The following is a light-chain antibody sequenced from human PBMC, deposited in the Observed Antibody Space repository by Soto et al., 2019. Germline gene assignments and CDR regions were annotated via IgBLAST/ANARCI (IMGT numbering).Light chain of an antibody. CDR1: SSDVGGYNY. CDR2: EVS. Sequence: QSALTHPASVSGSPEQSITISCTGTSSDVGGYNYVSWYQQHPGKAPKLMIYEVSNRPSGVSNRFAGSKSGNTASLTISGLQAEDEADYYCSSYTSSSTLVFGTGTKLTFL. J-gene: IGLJ1*01. V-gene: IGLV2-14*01. CDR3: SSYTSSSTLV.